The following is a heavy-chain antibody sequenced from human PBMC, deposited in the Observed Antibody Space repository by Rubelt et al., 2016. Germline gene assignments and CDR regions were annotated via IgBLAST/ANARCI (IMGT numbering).Heavy chain of an antibody. CDR1: GFTFDDYT. CDR3: AKDILASIAANMDV. V-gene: IGHV3-9*01. J-gene: IGHJ6*02. D-gene: IGHD6-6*01. Sequence: EVQLVESGGGLVQPGRSLRLSCAASGFTFDDYTMHWVRQAPGKGLEWVSGISWNSGTIGYADSMKGRFIISRDNAKNSLYLQMKSLRPEDTALYYCAKDILASIAANMDVWGQGTTVTVSS. CDR2: ISWNSGTI.